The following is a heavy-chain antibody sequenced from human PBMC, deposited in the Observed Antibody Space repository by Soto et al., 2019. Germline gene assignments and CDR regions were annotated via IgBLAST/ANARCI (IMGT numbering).Heavy chain of an antibody. CDR1: GFTISSYA. CDR2: IRYDGSNK. J-gene: IGHJ6*02. V-gene: IGHV3-33*06. Sequence: QVHLVESGGGVVQPGRSLKLSCAASGFTISSYAMHWVRQAPGKGLEWVAVIRYDGSNKYYADSVKGRFTISRDDSKNTLYVQMNSLRAEDTAMYYWAKDFGSGYDFRGRYYGMDVWGQGTTVIVSS. CDR3: AKDFGSGYDFRGRYYGMDV. D-gene: IGHD5-12*01.